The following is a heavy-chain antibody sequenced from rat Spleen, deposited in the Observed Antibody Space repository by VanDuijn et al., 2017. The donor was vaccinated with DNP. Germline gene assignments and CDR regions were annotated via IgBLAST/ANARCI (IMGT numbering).Heavy chain of an antibody. CDR3: ARHVLPLRVWDY. J-gene: IGHJ2*01. Sequence: EVQLVEAGGGLVQPGRSLKLSCAASGFIISDYYMAWVRQAPTKGLEWVAYISCDGGRTYNGDSVKGRFTISRDNAKNTLYLQMNSLRSEDTATYYCARHVLPLRVWDYWGQGVMVTVSS. CDR2: ISCDGGRT. D-gene: IGHD1-4*01. V-gene: IGHV5-22*01. CDR1: GFIISDYY.